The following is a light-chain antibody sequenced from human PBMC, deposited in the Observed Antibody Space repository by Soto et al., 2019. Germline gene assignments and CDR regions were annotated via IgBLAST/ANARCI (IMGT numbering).Light chain of an antibody. CDR1: QSVSSN. CDR3: QQYNNWPSWT. Sequence: EIVMTQSPATLSVSPGERATLSCRASQSVSSNLAWYQQKPGQAPRLLIYGASTMATGIAARFSGSGSGTEFTLTISSLQSEDFAVYYCQQYNNWPSWTFGQGTKVEIK. V-gene: IGKV3-15*01. CDR2: GAS. J-gene: IGKJ1*01.